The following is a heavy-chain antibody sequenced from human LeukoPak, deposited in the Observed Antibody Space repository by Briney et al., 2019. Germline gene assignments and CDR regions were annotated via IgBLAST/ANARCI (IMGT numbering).Heavy chain of an antibody. CDR1: GFTFSSYS. D-gene: IGHD2-15*01. V-gene: IGHV3-48*04. CDR3: ARDRYDGGYYYYMDV. CDR2: ISSSSSTI. Sequence: GGSLRLSYAASGFTFSSYSMNWVRQAPGKGLEWVSYISSSSSTIYYADSVKGRFTISRDNAKTSLYLQMNSLRAEDTAVYYCARDRYDGGYYYYMDVWGKGTTVTVSS. J-gene: IGHJ6*03.